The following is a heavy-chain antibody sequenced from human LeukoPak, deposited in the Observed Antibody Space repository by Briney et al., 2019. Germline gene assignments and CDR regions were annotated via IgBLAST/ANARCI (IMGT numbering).Heavy chain of an antibody. Sequence: GGSLRLSCAASGFTFSSYWMSWVRQAPGKGLEWVANIKEDGSAKYYVGSVKGRFTISRDNAKNSLYLQMNSLRAEDTAVYYCARAGKYQLLFDYWGQGTLVTVSS. J-gene: IGHJ4*02. CDR2: IKEDGSAK. V-gene: IGHV3-7*01. D-gene: IGHD2-2*01. CDR1: GFTFSSYW. CDR3: ARAGKYQLLFDY.